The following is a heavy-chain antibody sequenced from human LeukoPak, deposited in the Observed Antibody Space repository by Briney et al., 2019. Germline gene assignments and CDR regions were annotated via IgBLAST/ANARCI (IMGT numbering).Heavy chain of an antibody. J-gene: IGHJ6*02. CDR1: GGSISSGGYY. Sequence: SQTLSLTCTVSGGSISSGGYYWSWIRQPPGKGLEWIGEINHSGSTNYNPSLKSRVTISVDTSKNQFSLKLSSVTAADTAVYYCARTQQRRCGMDVWGQGTTVTVSS. CDR3: ARTQQRRCGMDV. CDR2: INHSGST. D-gene: IGHD6-25*01. V-gene: IGHV4-30-2*01.